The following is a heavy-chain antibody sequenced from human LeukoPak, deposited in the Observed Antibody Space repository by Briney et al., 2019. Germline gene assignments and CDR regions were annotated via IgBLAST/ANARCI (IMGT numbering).Heavy chain of an antibody. V-gene: IGHV1-2*02. CDR1: GYIFIGYY. Sequence: ASVKVSCKPSGYIFIGYYMHWMRQAPGQGLEWMGWINLSTGDTNYAQKFQGRVTMTRDTSIRTAYMEMSRVRYDDTALYYCAIWAGGNAPVASFDYWGQGTLVTVSS. CDR2: INLSTGDT. CDR3: AIWAGGNAPVASFDY. D-gene: IGHD3-16*01. J-gene: IGHJ4*02.